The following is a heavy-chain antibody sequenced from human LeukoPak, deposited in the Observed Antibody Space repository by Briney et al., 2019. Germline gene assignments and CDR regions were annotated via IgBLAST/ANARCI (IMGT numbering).Heavy chain of an antibody. V-gene: IGHV3-30*18. CDR3: AKGVPEYDFWSGYYPGQYGMDV. Sequence: GGSLRLSCAASGFTFSSYGMHWVRQAPGKGLEWVAVISYDGSNKYYADSVKGRFTISRDNSKNTLYPQMNSLRAEDTAVYYCAKGVPEYDFWSGYYPGQYGMDVWGQGTTVTVSS. D-gene: IGHD3-3*01. J-gene: IGHJ6*02. CDR1: GFTFSSYG. CDR2: ISYDGSNK.